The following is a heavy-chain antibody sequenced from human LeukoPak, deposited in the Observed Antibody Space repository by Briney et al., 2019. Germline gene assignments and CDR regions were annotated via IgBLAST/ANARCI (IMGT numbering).Heavy chain of an antibody. D-gene: IGHD1-20*01. J-gene: IGHJ4*02. Sequence: ASVKVSCKASGYTFTSYGISWVRQAPGQGLEWMGWISAYNGNTNYAQKLQGRVTMTTDTSTSTAYMELRSLRSDDTAVYYCARERSSITGKATFDYWGQGTLDTVSS. CDR2: ISAYNGNT. CDR1: GYTFTSYG. CDR3: ARERSSITGKATFDY. V-gene: IGHV1-18*01.